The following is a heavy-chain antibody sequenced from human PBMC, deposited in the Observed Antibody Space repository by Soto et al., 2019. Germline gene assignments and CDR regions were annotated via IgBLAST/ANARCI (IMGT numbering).Heavy chain of an antibody. J-gene: IGHJ4*02. CDR2: IVVDSGNT. CDR3: ATANNTSPFDF. CDR1: GFTFADSA. Sequence: SVKVSCKASGFTFADSAVQRVRQARGQRLEWIGRIVVDSGNTKYAQRFTERATISWDMSTITAFMELRSLRSEDTAVYYCATANNTSPFDFWGLGTLVTVS. V-gene: IGHV1-58*01. D-gene: IGHD1-26*01.